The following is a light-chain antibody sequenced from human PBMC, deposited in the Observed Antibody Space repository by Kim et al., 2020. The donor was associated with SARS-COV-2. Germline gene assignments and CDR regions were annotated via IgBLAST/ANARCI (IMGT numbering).Light chain of an antibody. J-gene: IGLJ3*02. V-gene: IGLV3-19*01. CDR2: GKN. Sequence: ALGQTVRITCQGDSLRSYYASWYQQKPGQAPVLVIYGKNNRPSGISDRFSGSSSGNTASLTITGAQAEDEADYYCNSRDSSGNRWVFGGGTKLTVL. CDR3: NSRDSSGNRWV. CDR1: SLRSYY.